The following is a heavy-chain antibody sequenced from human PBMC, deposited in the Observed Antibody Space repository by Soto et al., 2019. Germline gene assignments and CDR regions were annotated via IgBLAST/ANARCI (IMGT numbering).Heavy chain of an antibody. J-gene: IGHJ4*02. Sequence: ASETLSLTCTVSGGSISSYYWSWIRQPPGKGLEWIGYIYYSGSTNYNPSLKSRVTISVDTSKNQFSLKLSSVTAADAAVYYCARRGGYSGYDVQLGFDYWGQGTLVTVSS. CDR2: IYYSGST. V-gene: IGHV4-59*08. D-gene: IGHD5-12*01. CDR3: ARRGGYSGYDVQLGFDY. CDR1: GGSISSYY.